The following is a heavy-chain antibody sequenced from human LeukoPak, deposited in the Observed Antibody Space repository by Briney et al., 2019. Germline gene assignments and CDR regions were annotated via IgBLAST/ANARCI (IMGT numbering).Heavy chain of an antibody. CDR2: INPSGGST. D-gene: IGHD3-9*01. J-gene: IGHJ4*02. V-gene: IGHV1-46*01. Sequence: PGASVKVSCKASGYTFTSYYMHWVRQAPGQGLEWMGIINPSGGSTSYAQKFQGRVTMTRDTSTSTVYMELSSLRSEDTAVYYCARDPEMLYLYYDILTPPDYWGQGTLVTVSS. CDR3: ARDPEMLYLYYDILTPPDY. CDR1: GYTFTSYY.